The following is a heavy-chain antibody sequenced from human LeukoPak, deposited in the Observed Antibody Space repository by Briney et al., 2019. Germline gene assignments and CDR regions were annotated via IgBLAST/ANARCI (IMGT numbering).Heavy chain of an antibody. CDR1: GASYDAYY. J-gene: IGHJ4*02. CDR3: AVGITILGVAASFDS. D-gene: IGHD3-3*01. V-gene: IGHV4-34*01. CDR2: IDHRGTA. Sequence: SETLSLTCAVYGASYDAYYWSWIRQPPGKGLEWIGDIDHRGTATYNPSLKSRLTISADASKNQFSLKLNSVTDADTAVYYCAVGITILGVAASFDSWGQGNLVIVSS.